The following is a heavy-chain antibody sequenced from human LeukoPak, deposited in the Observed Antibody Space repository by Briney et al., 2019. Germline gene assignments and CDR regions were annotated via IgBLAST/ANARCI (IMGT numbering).Heavy chain of an antibody. Sequence: GGSLRLSCAASGFTFSSYSMNWVRQVPGKGLEWVSSISSSSSYIYYADSVKGRFTISRDNAKNSLYLQMNSLRAEDTAVYYCARDRASGYYGSGSYQGDAFDIWGQGTMVTVSS. J-gene: IGHJ3*02. V-gene: IGHV3-21*01. CDR1: GFTFSSYS. CDR2: ISSSSSYI. CDR3: ARDRASGYYGSGSYQGDAFDI. D-gene: IGHD3-10*01.